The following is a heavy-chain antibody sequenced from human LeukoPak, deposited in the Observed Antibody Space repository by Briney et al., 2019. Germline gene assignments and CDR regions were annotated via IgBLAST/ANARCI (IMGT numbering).Heavy chain of an antibody. CDR3: AREGASQDVRGFDY. Sequence: PSETLSLTCTVSGGSISSYYWSWIRQTPGEGLEWIGSIYNNGRTYYKSSLESRVTISVDTPKNQFSLKLTSVTAADTAVYYCAREGASQDVRGFDYWGQGTQVTVSS. CDR2: IYNNGRT. D-gene: IGHD3-10*02. J-gene: IGHJ4*02. V-gene: IGHV4-59*12. CDR1: GGSISSYY.